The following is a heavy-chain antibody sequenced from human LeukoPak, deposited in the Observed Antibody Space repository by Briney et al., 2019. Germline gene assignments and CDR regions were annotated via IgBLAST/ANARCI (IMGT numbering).Heavy chain of an antibody. CDR2: ISGSNGTI. CDR1: GFTFKNFE. J-gene: IGHJ3*02. V-gene: IGHV3-48*03. D-gene: IGHD1-1*01. CDR3: ARDGGTTVVRAFDI. Sequence: VGSLRLSCAAPGFTFKNFEMNWGRQAPGKGLEWISYISGSNGTIYYADSVKGRFTISRDNAQNSLYLQMNSLRVEDTAIYYCARDGGTTVVRAFDIWGQGTMVTVSS.